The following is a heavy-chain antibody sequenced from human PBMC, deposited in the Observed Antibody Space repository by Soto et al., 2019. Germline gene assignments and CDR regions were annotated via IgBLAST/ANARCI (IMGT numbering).Heavy chain of an antibody. CDR3: ARRANYYDSSGYPFDY. CDR2: IYYSGST. V-gene: IGHV4-39*01. D-gene: IGHD3-22*01. Sequence: PSETLSLTCTVSGGSISSSSYYWGWLRQPPGKGLEWIGSIYYSGSTYYNLSLKSRVTISVDTSKNQFSLKLSSVTAADTAVYYCARRANYYDSSGYPFDYWGQGTLVTVSS. J-gene: IGHJ4*02. CDR1: GGSISSSSYY.